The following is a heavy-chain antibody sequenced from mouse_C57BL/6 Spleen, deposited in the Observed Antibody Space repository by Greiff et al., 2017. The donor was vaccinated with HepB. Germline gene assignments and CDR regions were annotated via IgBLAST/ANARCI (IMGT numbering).Heavy chain of an antibody. CDR1: GFTFSSYG. CDR2: ISSGGSYT. V-gene: IGHV5-6*01. J-gene: IGHJ2*01. CDR3: ARHGNSNYYFDY. Sequence: EVKLQESGGDLVKPGGSLKLSCAASGFTFSSYGMSWVRQTPDKRLEWVATISSGGSYTYYPDSVKGRFTISRDNAKNTLYLQMSSLKSEDTAMYYCARHGNSNYYFDYWGQGTTLTVSS. D-gene: IGHD2-5*01.